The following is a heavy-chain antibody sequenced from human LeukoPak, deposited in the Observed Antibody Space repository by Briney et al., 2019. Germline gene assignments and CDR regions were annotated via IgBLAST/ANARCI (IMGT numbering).Heavy chain of an antibody. V-gene: IGHV3-15*01. D-gene: IGHD4/OR15-4a*01. CDR1: GFTFNYAW. J-gene: IGHJ4*02. CDR2: IKSRADGGTT. CDR3: TTGATDGAYSGTHADY. Sequence: GGSLRLSCAASGFTFNYAWMSWVRQAPGKGLEWVGRIKSRADGGTTDYAAPVKGRFTISRDDSKSTLYLQMNSLKTEDTAVYSCTTGATDGAYSGTHADYWGQGTLVTVSP.